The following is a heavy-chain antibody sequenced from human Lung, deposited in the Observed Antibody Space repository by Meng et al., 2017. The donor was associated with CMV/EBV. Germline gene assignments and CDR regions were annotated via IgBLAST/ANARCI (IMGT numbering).Heavy chain of an antibody. Sequence: QVQLRDPGPARVKPSETLSLTCAVSGDSITNHNWWAWVRQPPGKGLEWIGEIPHRGSSAYNPSLKSRVSMSIDKSKNQFSLKLTSVTAADTAVYHCLRRSGGSVWGQGTLVTVSS. J-gene: IGHJ1*01. CDR2: IPHRGSS. D-gene: IGHD3-10*01. V-gene: IGHV4-4*02. CDR1: GDSITNHNW. CDR3: LRRSGGSV.